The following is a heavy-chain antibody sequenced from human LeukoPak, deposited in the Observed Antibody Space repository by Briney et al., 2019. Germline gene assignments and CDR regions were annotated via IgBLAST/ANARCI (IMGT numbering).Heavy chain of an antibody. D-gene: IGHD6-19*01. V-gene: IGHV3-23*01. CDR3: AKDQGSGFPSHHAFDI. J-gene: IGHJ3*02. CDR1: GFTFSSYA. CDR2: ISGSGGST. Sequence: GGSLRLSCSASGFTFSSYAMSWVRQAPGKGLEWVSAISGSGGSTYYADSVKGRFTISRDNSKSTLYLQMNSLRAEDTAVYYCAKDQGSGFPSHHAFDIWGQGTLVTVSS.